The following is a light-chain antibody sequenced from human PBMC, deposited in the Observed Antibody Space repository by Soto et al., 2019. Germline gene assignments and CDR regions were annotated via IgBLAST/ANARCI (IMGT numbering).Light chain of an antibody. Sequence: QSVLTQPPSVSGSPGQRVTISCTGNNTNLGAGYDVHWYQQLPGAAPKLIVFGNRNRPSGVPERFSGSKSGTSASLAITGLQAEDEADYYCYSYAGRNIWVFGGGTKVTVL. J-gene: IGLJ3*02. CDR2: GNR. CDR3: YSYAGRNIWV. CDR1: NTNLGAGYD. V-gene: IGLV1-40*01.